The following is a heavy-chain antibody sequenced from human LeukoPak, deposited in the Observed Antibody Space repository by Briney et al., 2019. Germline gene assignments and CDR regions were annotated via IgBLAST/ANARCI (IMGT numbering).Heavy chain of an antibody. V-gene: IGHV4-61*02. CDR2: IYTSGST. CDR1: SGSISSGSYY. D-gene: IGHD3-10*01. Sequence: PSETLSLTCTVSSGSISSGSYYWSWIRQPAGKGLEWIGRIYTSGSTNYNPSLKSRVTMSVDTSKNQFSLKLSSVTAADTAVYYCARDVYYYGSGSYFLDYWGQGTLVTVSS. J-gene: IGHJ4*02. CDR3: ARDVYYYGSGSYFLDY.